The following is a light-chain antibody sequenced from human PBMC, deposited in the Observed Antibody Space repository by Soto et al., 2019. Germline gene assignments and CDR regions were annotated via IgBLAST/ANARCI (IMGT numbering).Light chain of an antibody. CDR1: SSDVGGYNY. V-gene: IGLV2-14*01. CDR2: EVS. CDR3: SSYTSSSTLVV. J-gene: IGLJ2*01. Sequence: QSALTQPASASGSPGQSITISCTGTSSDVGGYNYVSWYQQHPGKAPKLMIYEVSNRPSGVSNRFSGSKSGNTASLTISGLQAEDEADYYCSSYTSSSTLVVFGGGTKLTLL.